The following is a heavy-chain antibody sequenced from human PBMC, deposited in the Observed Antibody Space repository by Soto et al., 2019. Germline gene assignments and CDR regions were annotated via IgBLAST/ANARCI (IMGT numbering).Heavy chain of an antibody. J-gene: IGHJ4*02. V-gene: IGHV1-69*02. CDR1: GGAFSSYT. CDR3: AGLVGIGTPCYRDFDF. CDR2: IFPVVDLA. Sequence: QVQLVQSGAEVKKPESSVKVSCKASGGAFSSYTINWVRQAPGQGLVWMGRIFPVVDLANYAPNFQDRVTIPADKSPNTALMERSGLTPAAPAAYSCAGLVGIGTPCYRDFDFWAREPWSPSPQ. D-gene: IGHD2-8*02.